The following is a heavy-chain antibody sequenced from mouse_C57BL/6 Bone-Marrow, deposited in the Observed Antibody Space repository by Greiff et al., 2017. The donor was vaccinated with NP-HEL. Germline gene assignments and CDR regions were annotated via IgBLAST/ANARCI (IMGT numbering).Heavy chain of an antibody. V-gene: IGHV1-5*01. CDR2: IYPGNSDT. CDR1: GYTFTSSW. J-gene: IGHJ1*03. D-gene: IGHD1-1*02. Sequence: VQLQQSGTVLARPGASVKMSCKTSGYTFTSSWMHWVKQRHGQGLEWIGAIYPGNSDTSYNKKFKGKANLPAVTSASTAYMELSSLTSEDSAVYYFTREVATRYFDVGGTETTVTVSS. CDR3: TREVATRYFDV.